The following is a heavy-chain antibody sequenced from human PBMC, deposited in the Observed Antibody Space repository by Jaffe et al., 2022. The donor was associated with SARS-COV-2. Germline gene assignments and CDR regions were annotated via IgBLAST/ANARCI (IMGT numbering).Heavy chain of an antibody. CDR1: SFMFSSFR. Sequence: EVKLVESGGGLVKPGGSLRLSCAASSFMFSSFRMNWVRQAPGKGLQWVATISSGSEKVYYADSVKGRFTISRDNPEKLLSLQMTGLTAEDTGVYYCVRAVGTIGSEFDVWGQGTLVTVSS. CDR2: ISSGSEKV. V-gene: IGHV3-21*01. CDR3: VRAVGTIGSEFDV. D-gene: IGHD1-26*01. J-gene: IGHJ4*02.